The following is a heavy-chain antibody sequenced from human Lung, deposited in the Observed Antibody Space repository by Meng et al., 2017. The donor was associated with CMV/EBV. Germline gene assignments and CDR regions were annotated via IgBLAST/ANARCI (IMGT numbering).Heavy chain of an antibody. D-gene: IGHD6-13*01. CDR3: ARDGLALTQQLVPYGMDV. V-gene: IGHV1-2*02. J-gene: IGHJ6*02. CDR2: INPNSGGT. Sequence: ASVXVSCKASGYTFTGYYMHWVRQAPGQGLEWMGWINPNSGGTNYAQKFQGRVTMTRDTSISTAYMELSRVKSDDTAVYYCARDGLALTQQLVPYGMDVWGQGNTVTVSS. CDR1: GYTFTGYY.